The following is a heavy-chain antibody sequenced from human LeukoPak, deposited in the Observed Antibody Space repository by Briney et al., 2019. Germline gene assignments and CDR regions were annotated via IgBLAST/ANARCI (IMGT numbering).Heavy chain of an antibody. D-gene: IGHD2/OR15-2a*01. CDR1: GLTFSPFA. J-gene: IGHJ6*02. CDR2: MWYDGSNK. V-gene: IGHV3-33*08. CDR3: AREMKIVEPYYYGMDV. Sequence: GGSLRLSCTASGLTFSPFAMSWVRQAPGKGLEWVAIMWYDGSNKYYADSVKGRFTISRDNSKNTLYLQMNSLRAEDTAVYYCAREMKIVEPYYYGMDVWGQGTTVTVSS.